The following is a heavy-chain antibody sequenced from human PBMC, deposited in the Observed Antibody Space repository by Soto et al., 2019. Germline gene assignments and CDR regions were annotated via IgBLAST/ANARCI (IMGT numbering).Heavy chain of an antibody. CDR2: IWYDGSNK. CDR1: GFTFSSYG. D-gene: IGHD6-6*01. CDR3: ARDPPSRIAARSGMDV. Sequence: QVQLVESGGGVVQPGRSLRLSCAASGFTFSSYGMHWVRQAPGKGLEWVAVIWYDGSNKYYADSVKGRFTISRDNSKNTLYLQMNSLRAEDTAVYYCARDPPSRIAARSGMDVWGQGTTVTVSS. V-gene: IGHV3-33*01. J-gene: IGHJ6*02.